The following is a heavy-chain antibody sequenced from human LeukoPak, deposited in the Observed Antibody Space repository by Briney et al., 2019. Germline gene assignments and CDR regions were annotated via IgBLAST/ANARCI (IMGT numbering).Heavy chain of an antibody. Sequence: GGSLRLSCAASGFTFGSYAMHWVRQAPGKGLEWVAVISYDGSNKYYADSVKGRFTISRDNSKNTLYLQMNSLRAEDTAVYYCARDAYCSGGSCKRRGAFDYYYYGMDVWGQGTTVTVSS. CDR3: ARDAYCSGGSCKRRGAFDYYYYGMDV. D-gene: IGHD2-15*01. CDR1: GFTFGSYA. CDR2: ISYDGSNK. J-gene: IGHJ6*02. V-gene: IGHV3-30-3*01.